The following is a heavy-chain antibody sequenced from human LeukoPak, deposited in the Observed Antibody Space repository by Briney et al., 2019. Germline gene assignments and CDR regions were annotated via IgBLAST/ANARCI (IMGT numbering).Heavy chain of an antibody. CDR3: ARGSLLYYYYYGMDV. Sequence: PSETLSLTCAVYGGSFSGYYWSWIRQPPGKGLEWIGEINHSGSTNYNPSLKSRVTISVDTSKNQFSLKLSSVTAADTAVYYCARGSLLYYYYYGMDVWGQGTPVTVSS. CDR1: GGSFSGYY. J-gene: IGHJ6*02. CDR2: INHSGST. V-gene: IGHV4-34*01.